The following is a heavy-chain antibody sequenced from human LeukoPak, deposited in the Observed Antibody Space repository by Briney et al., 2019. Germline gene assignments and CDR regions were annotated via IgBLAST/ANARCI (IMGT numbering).Heavy chain of an antibody. CDR3: ARGRGSVWFGGYWFDP. CDR2: ISAYNGNT. D-gene: IGHD3-10*01. CDR1: GYTFTSYG. J-gene: IGHJ5*02. V-gene: IGHV1-18*01. Sequence: GASVKVSCKASGYTFTSYGISWVRQAPGQGLEWMGWISAYNGNTNYAQKLQGRVTMTTDTSTSTAYMELSSLRSEDTAVYYCARGRGSVWFGGYWFDPWGQGTLVTVSS.